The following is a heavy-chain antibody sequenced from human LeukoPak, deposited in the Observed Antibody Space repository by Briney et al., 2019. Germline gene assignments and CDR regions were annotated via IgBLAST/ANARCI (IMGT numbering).Heavy chain of an antibody. D-gene: IGHD3-22*01. J-gene: IGHJ4*02. Sequence: GGSLRLSCAASGFTLSSYWMSWVRQAPGKGLEWVANIKQDGSEKYYVDSVKGRFTISRDNAKNSLYLQMNSLRAEDTAVYYCAREGGYYYDSSGPGGHYFDYWGQGTLVTVSS. CDR2: IKQDGSEK. CDR1: GFTLSSYW. V-gene: IGHV3-7*03. CDR3: AREGGYYYDSSGPGGHYFDY.